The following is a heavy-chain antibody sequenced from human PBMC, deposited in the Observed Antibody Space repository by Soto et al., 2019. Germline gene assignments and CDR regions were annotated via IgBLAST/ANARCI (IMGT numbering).Heavy chain of an antibody. D-gene: IGHD3-10*01. CDR1: GGSISSYY. Sequence: SETLSLTCTVSGGSISSYYWSWFRQPPGKGLEWIGYIFYSGNTNHNPSLKSRVTISVDTPKNQFSLKLSSVTAADTAVYYCARDNGSEYYGMDVWGQGTTVTVPS. CDR2: IFYSGNT. V-gene: IGHV4-59*12. J-gene: IGHJ6*02. CDR3: ARDNGSEYYGMDV.